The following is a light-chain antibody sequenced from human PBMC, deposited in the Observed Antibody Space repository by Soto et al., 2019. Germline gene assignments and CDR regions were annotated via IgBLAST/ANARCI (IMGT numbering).Light chain of an antibody. J-gene: IGKJ2*01. V-gene: IGKV1-39*01. CDR2: AAS. CDR3: QQSHSTPYT. Sequence: DIQMTQSPSSLSASVGDRVTITCRASQSISTDLSWYQQKPGKAPNLLIYAASSLQSGVPSRFSGSGSGTDFTLPISSLQPEDFGTYYCQQSHSTPYTYGQGTKLEIK. CDR1: QSISTD.